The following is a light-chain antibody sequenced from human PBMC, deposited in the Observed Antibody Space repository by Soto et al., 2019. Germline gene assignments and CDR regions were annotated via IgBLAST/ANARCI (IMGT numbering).Light chain of an antibody. Sequence: QSALTQPRSVSGSPGQSVTISCTGTSSDVGGYNYVSWYQQHPGKAPKLMIYDVSKRPSGVPGRFSGSKSGNTASLTISGLQAEDEADYYCCSYAGSYPYVFGTGTKLTVL. CDR1: SSDVGGYNY. CDR3: CSYAGSYPYV. CDR2: DVS. V-gene: IGLV2-11*01. J-gene: IGLJ1*01.